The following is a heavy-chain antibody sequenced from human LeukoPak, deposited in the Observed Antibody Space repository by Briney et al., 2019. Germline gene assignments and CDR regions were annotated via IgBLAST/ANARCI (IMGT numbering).Heavy chain of an antibody. J-gene: IGHJ6*02. CDR3: ARLTSRDGSAHYYYYYGMDV. V-gene: IGHV5-10-1*01. CDR1: GYSFTSYW. D-gene: IGHD3-10*01. Sequence: GESLKISCKGSGYSFTSYWISRVRQMPGKGLEWMGRIDPSDSYTNYSPSFQGHVTISADKSISTAYLQWSSLKASDTAMYYCARLTSRDGSAHYYYYYGMDVWGQGTTVTVSS. CDR2: IDPSDSYT.